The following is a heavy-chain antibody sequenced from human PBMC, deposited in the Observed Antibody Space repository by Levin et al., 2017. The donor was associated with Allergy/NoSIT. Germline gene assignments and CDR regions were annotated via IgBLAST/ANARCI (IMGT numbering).Heavy chain of an antibody. Sequence: SQTLSLTCTVSGGSITNSYWSWIRPPPGKGLGWIGYIYYSGSTNYNPSLKSRVTIPVDTSKNQFSLKLSSVTAADSAVYYCARDRTIAAAGGGHYYYGMDVWGQGTTVTVSS. CDR2: IYYSGST. D-gene: IGHD6-13*01. CDR3: ARDRTIAAAGGGHYYYGMDV. J-gene: IGHJ6*02. CDR1: GGSITNSY. V-gene: IGHV4-59*01.